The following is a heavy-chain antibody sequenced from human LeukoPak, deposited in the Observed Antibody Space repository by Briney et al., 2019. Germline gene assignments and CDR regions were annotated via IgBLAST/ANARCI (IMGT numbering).Heavy chain of an antibody. CDR2: IYYSGST. CDR3: ARQYSGSYYDFFDY. Sequence: SETLSLTCTVSGGSISSSSYYWGWIRQPPGQGLEWIGSIYYSGSTYYNPSLKSRVTISVDTSKNQFSLKLSSVTAADTGVYYCARQYSGSYYDFFDYWGQGTLVTVSS. J-gene: IGHJ4*02. CDR1: GGSISSSSYY. D-gene: IGHD1-26*01. V-gene: IGHV4-39*01.